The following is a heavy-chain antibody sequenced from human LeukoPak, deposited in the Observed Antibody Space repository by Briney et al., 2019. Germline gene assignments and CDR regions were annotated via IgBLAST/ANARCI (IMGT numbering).Heavy chain of an antibody. J-gene: IGHJ4*02. CDR3: VKSYYDSSGPGNYFDY. D-gene: IGHD3-22*01. Sequence: GGSLRLSCSASGFTFSSYAMHWVRQAPGEGLEYVSAISSNGGSTYYADSVKGRFTISRDNSKNTLYLQMSSLRAEDTAVYYCVKSYYDSSGPGNYFDYWGQGTLVTVSS. CDR2: ISSNGGST. CDR1: GFTFSSYA. V-gene: IGHV3-64D*06.